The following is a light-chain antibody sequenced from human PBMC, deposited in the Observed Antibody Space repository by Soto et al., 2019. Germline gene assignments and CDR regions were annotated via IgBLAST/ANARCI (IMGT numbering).Light chain of an antibody. Sequence: QSVLTQPASVSGSPGQSITISCTGTSRDIGGFNYVSWYQQHPGKAPKLMIYEVSNRPSGVSNRFSGSKSGNTASLSISGLQTEDEADYFCSSYSTTSTPVAFGGGTKLTVL. V-gene: IGLV2-14*01. CDR1: SRDIGGFNY. CDR3: SSYSTTSTPVA. J-gene: IGLJ2*01. CDR2: EVS.